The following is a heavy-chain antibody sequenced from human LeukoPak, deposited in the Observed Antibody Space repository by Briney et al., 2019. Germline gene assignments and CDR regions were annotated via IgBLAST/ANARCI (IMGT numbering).Heavy chain of an antibody. V-gene: IGHV3-20*04. CDR3: ARGGATTFGLWGNAFDI. Sequence: GGSLRLSCAASGFTFDDYGMSWVRQAPGKGLEWVSGINWNGGSTGYADSVKGRFTISRDNAKNSLYLQMNSLRAEDTALYYCARGGATTFGLWGNAFDIWGQGTMVTVSS. J-gene: IGHJ3*02. CDR2: INWNGGST. CDR1: GFTFDDYG. D-gene: IGHD3-3*01.